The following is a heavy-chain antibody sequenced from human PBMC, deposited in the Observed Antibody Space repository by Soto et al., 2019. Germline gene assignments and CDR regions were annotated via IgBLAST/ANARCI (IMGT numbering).Heavy chain of an antibody. D-gene: IGHD4-4*01. CDR2: IDSGGGST. V-gene: IGHV3-23*01. CDR3: TKEHSNYTDNWCDP. CDR1: GFSFSNYA. Sequence: EVQLLVSGGGSVQPGGSLRLSCAASGFSFSNYAMSWVRQAPGTGLEWVSAIDSGGGSTYYAASVKGRFSISRDNSMNTLYLQMNSLRAEDTAIYYCTKEHSNYTDNWCDPWGQGTLVTVSS. J-gene: IGHJ5*02.